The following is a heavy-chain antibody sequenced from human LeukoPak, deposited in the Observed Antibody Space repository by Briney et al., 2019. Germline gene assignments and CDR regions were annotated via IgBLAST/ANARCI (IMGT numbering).Heavy chain of an antibody. CDR3: AREGVTDFDY. Sequence: GGSLRLSCAASGFTFSSYWMNWVRQAPEKGLEWVANIKQDGSEKFYVDSVKGRFTISRDNAKNSLYLQMNSLRAEDTAVYYCAREGVTDFDYWGQGTLVTVSS. V-gene: IGHV3-7*01. D-gene: IGHD2-21*02. J-gene: IGHJ4*02. CDR2: IKQDGSEK. CDR1: GFTFSSYW.